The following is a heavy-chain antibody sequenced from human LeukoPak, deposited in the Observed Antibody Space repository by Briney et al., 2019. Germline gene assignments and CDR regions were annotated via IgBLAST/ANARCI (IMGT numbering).Heavy chain of an antibody. V-gene: IGHV4-31*03. CDR3: ARYGPNWGSRYYFDY. Sequence: SETLSLTCTVSGGSISSGGYYWSWIRQHPGKGLEWIGYIYYSGSTYYNPSLKSRVTISVDTSKNQFSLKLSSVTAADTAVYYCARYGPNWGSRYYFDYWGQGTLVTVSS. J-gene: IGHJ4*02. CDR1: GGSISSGGYY. CDR2: IYYSGST. D-gene: IGHD7-27*01.